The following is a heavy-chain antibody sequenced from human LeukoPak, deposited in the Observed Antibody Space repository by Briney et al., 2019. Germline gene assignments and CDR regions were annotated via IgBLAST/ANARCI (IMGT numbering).Heavy chain of an antibody. J-gene: IGHJ4*02. CDR3: ARGGYDSGSYYKGPLYYFDY. V-gene: IGHV3-53*01. CDR1: GFTFSSYI. CDR2: IYSGGAT. Sequence: GGSLRLSCVASGFTFSSYIMSWVRQAPGKGLEGVSVIYSGGATYYTDSVKGRFTISRDNSKNTLYLQMNSLRAEDTAVYYCARGGYDSGSYYKGPLYYFDYWGQGTLVTVSS. D-gene: IGHD3-10*01.